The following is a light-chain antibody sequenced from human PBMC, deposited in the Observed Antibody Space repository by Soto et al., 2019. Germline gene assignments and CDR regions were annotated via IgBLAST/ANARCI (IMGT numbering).Light chain of an antibody. CDR2: GAS. CDR1: QSVSSSY. Sequence: EIVLTQSPGTLSLYPGERATLSCRASQSVSSSYLAWYQQKPGQAPRLLIYGASSRATGIPDRFSGSGSGTDFTLTISRLEPEDFAVYYCQQIPGTFGQGTKVEIK. V-gene: IGKV3-20*01. CDR3: QQIPGT. J-gene: IGKJ1*01.